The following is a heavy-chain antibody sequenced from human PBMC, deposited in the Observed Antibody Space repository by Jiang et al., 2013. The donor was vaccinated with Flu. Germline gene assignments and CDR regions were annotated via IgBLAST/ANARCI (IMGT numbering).Heavy chain of an antibody. CDR2: ITASGAGT. J-gene: IGHJ4*02. D-gene: IGHD3-16*01. V-gene: IGHV3-23*01. CDR3: AKDDNEGFSFAWSRGDY. Sequence: QLLESGGGLVQPGGSLRLSCAAAGFTFSNCVMRWVRQAPGKGLEWVSTITASGAGTYYADSVKGRFTISRDNSKNTLYLQMNSLRAEDTAVYYCAKDDNEGFSFAWSRGDYWGQGTLVTVSS. CDR1: GFTFSNCV.